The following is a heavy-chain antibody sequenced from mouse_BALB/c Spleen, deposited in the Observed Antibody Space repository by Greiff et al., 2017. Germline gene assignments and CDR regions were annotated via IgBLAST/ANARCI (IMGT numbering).Heavy chain of an antibody. CDR2: ISDGSSSI. J-gene: IGHJ3*01. CDR3: AREDRYYGCKGYWLAY. Sequence: EVQLMESGGGLVKPGGSLKLSCAASGFTFSDYYMYWVRQAPEKRLEWVASISDGSSSIYYPDSVKGRFTISRDNAKNTLYLQMSSLRSEDTAMYYCAREDRYYGCKGYWLAYWGQGTLVTVSA. D-gene: IGHD1-1*01. CDR1: GFTFSDYY. V-gene: IGHV5-4*02.